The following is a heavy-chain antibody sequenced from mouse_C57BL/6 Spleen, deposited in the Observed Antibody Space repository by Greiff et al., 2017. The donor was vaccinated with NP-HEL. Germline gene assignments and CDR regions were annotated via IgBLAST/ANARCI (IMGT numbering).Heavy chain of an antibody. CDR3: TREGRNLGFDY. J-gene: IGHJ2*01. CDR1: GFTFSSYA. V-gene: IGHV5-9-1*02. CDR2: ISSGGDYI. D-gene: IGHD4-1*01. Sequence: EVQRVESGEGLVKPGGSLKLSCAASGFTFSSYAMSWVRQTPEKRLEWVAYISSGGDYIYYADTVKGRFTISRANARNTLYLQMSSLKSEDTAMYYCTREGRNLGFDYWGQGTTLTVSS.